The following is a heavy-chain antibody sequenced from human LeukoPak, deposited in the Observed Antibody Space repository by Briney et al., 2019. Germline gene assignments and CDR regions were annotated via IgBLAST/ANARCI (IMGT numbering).Heavy chain of an antibody. V-gene: IGHV4-39*01. D-gene: IGHD6-19*01. J-gene: IGHJ4*02. Sequence: SETLSLXCTVSGGSISSRSYYWGWIRQPPGKGLEWIGSLYYSGSTYYNPSLKSRVTISVDTSKNQFSLKLSSVTAADTAVYYCVRTEVSSGSEDYWGQGTLVTVSS. CDR3: VRTEVSSGSEDY. CDR1: GGSISSRSYY. CDR2: LYYSGST.